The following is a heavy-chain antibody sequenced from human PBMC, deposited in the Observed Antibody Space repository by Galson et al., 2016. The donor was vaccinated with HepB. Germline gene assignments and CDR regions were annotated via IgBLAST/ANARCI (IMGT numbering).Heavy chain of an antibody. CDR3: ARTYYYDSRYYFDY. J-gene: IGHJ4*02. Sequence: SETLSLTCTVSGASVSSNTYWWGWIRQPPGKGLQWIGNIYYSGSTYYNPSLKSRVTIFVDTSKNQFSLKLGSVTAADTAVYYCARTYYYDSRYYFDYWGPGTLVTGSS. D-gene: IGHD3-22*01. CDR1: GASVSSNTYW. CDR2: IYYSGST. V-gene: IGHV4-39*01.